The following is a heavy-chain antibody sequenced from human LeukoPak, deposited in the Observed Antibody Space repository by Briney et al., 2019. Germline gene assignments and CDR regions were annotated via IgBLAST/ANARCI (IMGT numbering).Heavy chain of an antibody. CDR2: ISGSGGST. Sequence: GGSLRLSCAASGFTFSSYAMSWVRQAPGKGLEWVSSISGSGGSTYYADSVKGRFTISRDNSKNTLYLQMNSLRVEDTAVYYCAKGHYSSYPPYDYWGQGTLVTVSS. V-gene: IGHV3-23*01. D-gene: IGHD6-19*01. CDR1: GFTFSSYA. J-gene: IGHJ4*02. CDR3: AKGHYSSYPPYDY.